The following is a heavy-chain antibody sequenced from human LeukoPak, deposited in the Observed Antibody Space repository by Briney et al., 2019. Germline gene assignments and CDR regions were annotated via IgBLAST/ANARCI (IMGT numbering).Heavy chain of an antibody. CDR2: ISGGSISI. CDR3: AKNYGDYVSYFDN. D-gene: IGHD4-17*01. J-gene: IGHJ4*02. V-gene: IGHV3-11*01. Sequence: PGGSLRLSCATSGFTFSDYSMTWLRQAPGKGLEWVAFISGGSISIYYADSVKGRSTISRDNAKNSLFLQMNSLRAEDTAVYHCAKNYGDYVSYFDNWGQGTLVTVSS. CDR1: GFTFSDYS.